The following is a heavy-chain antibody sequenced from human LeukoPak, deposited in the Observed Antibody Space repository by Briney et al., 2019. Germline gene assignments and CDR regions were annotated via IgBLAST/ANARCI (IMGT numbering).Heavy chain of an antibody. Sequence: TSYADSVKGRFTISRYNANNTLYLQMNSPRAEDTAVYYCASTGIPGRPTVWFDPRGQGTLVTVSS. CDR2: T. V-gene: IGHV3-74*01. J-gene: IGHJ5*02. CDR3: ASTGIPGRPTVWFDP. D-gene: IGHD6-6*01.